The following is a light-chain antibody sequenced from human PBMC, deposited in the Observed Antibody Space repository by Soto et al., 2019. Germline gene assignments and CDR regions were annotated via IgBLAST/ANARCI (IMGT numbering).Light chain of an antibody. CDR3: PQSYSTPRT. V-gene: IGKV1-39*01. CDR1: QSISSY. J-gene: IGKJ1*01. Sequence: DIQMTQSPASLSASVGDRVTITCRASQSISSYLNWYQQKPGKAPKLLSYAASSLQSGVPSRFSGSGYGTDFTLTISSLHPEDFATYYCPQSYSTPRTFGQGTKV. CDR2: AAS.